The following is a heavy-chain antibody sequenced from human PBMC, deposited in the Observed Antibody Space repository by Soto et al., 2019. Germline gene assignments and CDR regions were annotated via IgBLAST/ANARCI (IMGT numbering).Heavy chain of an antibody. Sequence: EVQLLESGGGLVQPRGSLRLSCAVSGFTFSSYAMSWVRQAPGKGLEWVSGVSSSGGSTYYADSVKGRFTNSRDNSNNTLYLQMSSLRAEDTDVYYCATRTLTTGGQGTLVTVSS. CDR1: GFTFSSYA. D-gene: IGHD4-17*01. V-gene: IGHV3-23*01. CDR3: ATRTLTT. J-gene: IGHJ4*02. CDR2: VSSSGGST.